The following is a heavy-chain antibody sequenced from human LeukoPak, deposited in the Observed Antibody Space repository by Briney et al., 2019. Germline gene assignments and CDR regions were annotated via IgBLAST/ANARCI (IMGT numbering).Heavy chain of an antibody. Sequence: GGSLRLSCAASGFTFSSYGMHWVRQAPGKGLEWVAVISYDGSNKYYADSVKGRFTISGDNSKNTLYLQMNSLRAEDTAVYYCAKGVAGIAVAGTPHDYWGQGTLVTVSS. D-gene: IGHD6-19*01. CDR3: AKGVAGIAVAGTPHDY. J-gene: IGHJ4*02. CDR2: ISYDGSNK. V-gene: IGHV3-30*18. CDR1: GFTFSSYG.